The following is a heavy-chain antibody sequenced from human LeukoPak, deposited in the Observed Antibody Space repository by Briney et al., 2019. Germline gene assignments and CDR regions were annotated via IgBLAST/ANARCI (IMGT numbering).Heavy chain of an antibody. CDR3: ASSSSTSYYYYGMDV. J-gene: IGHJ6*02. V-gene: IGHV3-23*01. CDR2: ISGSGDNT. CDR1: GFIFSNYA. Sequence: GGSLRLSCAASGFIFSNYAMSWVRQAPGKGLEWVSGISGSGDNTYYADSVKGRFTISRDNSKNTLYVQVNSLGTEDTAAYYCASSSSTSYYYYGMDVWGQGTTVTVSS. D-gene: IGHD2-2*01.